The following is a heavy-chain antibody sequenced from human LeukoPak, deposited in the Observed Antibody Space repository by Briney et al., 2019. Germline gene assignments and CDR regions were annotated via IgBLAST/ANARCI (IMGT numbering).Heavy chain of an antibody. Sequence: GGSLRLSCAASGLSISNFWMHWVRQAPGQGLEWVGRIKSRADGGTTGYAAPVEGRFSISRDDSENTLYLQMNSLQIDDTALYYCLIFPGRWGQGTPVTVSS. CDR3: LIFPGR. CDR2: IKSRADGGTT. D-gene: IGHD3-3*01. J-gene: IGHJ4*02. V-gene: IGHV3-15*05. CDR1: GLSISNFW.